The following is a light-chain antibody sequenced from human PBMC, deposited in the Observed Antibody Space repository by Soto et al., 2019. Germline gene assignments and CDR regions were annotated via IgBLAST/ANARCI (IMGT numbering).Light chain of an antibody. CDR2: DAS. CDR1: QSVSGSY. V-gene: IGKV3-20*01. CDR3: YQYDTSPWT. J-gene: IGKJ1*01. Sequence: EIVMTQSPGTLSLSPGEAATLSCRASQSVSGSYLAWYQQKPGQAPRLVIYDASTRATGIPDRFRGSGSGTDFILTISRLEPEDFAVYYCYQYDTSPWTFGQGTKVEIK.